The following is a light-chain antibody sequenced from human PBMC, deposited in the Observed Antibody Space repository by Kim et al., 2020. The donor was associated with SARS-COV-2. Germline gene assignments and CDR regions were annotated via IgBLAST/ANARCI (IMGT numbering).Light chain of an antibody. V-gene: IGLV10-54*01. Sequence: RQDAPLTCTGNSNNVGYQGVAWLQQVQGHPPKLLSDRNNNRPSGISERISASRSGNTASLTITGLQPEDEADYYCSAWDSSLTAWVFGGGTQLTVL. CDR2: RNN. CDR3: SAWDSSLTAWV. CDR1: SNNVGYQG. J-gene: IGLJ3*02.